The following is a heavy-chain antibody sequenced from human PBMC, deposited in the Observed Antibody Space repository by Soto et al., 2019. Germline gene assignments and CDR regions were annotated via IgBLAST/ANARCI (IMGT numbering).Heavy chain of an antibody. J-gene: IGHJ4*02. D-gene: IGHD6-19*01. CDR3: AHTSLQNGWASEC. Sequence: SGPTLVNPTQTLTLTCTFSGISLSTKELGVGWIRQPPGKGLECLALIYWDGDQRYRPSLRTRVTITKDTSKNQVFLTMANMDPVDTATYFCAHTSLQNGWASECWGKGTLVIVSS. V-gene: IGHV2-5*02. CDR1: GISLSTKELG. CDR2: IYWDGDQ.